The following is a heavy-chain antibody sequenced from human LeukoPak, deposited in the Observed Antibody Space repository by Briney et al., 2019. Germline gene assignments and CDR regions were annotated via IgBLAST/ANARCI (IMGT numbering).Heavy chain of an antibody. CDR2: IIPIFGTA. D-gene: IGHD4-11*01. Sequence: GSSVKVSCKASGGTFSSYAISWVRQAPGQGLEWMGGIIPIFGTANYAQKFQGRVTITADESTSTAYMELSSLRAEDTAVYYCAHQNTVTTSHWYFDLWGRGTLVTVSS. CDR3: AHQNTVTTSHWYFDL. J-gene: IGHJ2*01. V-gene: IGHV1-69*01. CDR1: GGTFSSYA.